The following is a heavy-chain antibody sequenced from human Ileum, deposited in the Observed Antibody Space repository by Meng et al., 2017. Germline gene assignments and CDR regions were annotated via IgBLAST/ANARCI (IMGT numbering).Heavy chain of an antibody. Sequence: EVQLGESGGGLAPPGGSLRLSCAASGFTFTDHWMHWVRQGPGKGLVWVSRINPDGSNPTYADSVKGRFTISRDNAKNTVYLQMNSLRAEDSALYYCTNDRLNHWGQGALVTGSS. J-gene: IGHJ1*01. CDR3: TNDRLNH. CDR2: INPDGSNP. CDR1: GFTFTDHW. D-gene: IGHD1-1*01. V-gene: IGHV3-74*01.